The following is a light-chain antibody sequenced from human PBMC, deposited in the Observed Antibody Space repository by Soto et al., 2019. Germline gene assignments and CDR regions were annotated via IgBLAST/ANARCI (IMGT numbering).Light chain of an antibody. J-gene: IGKJ4*01. CDR1: QNIFTW. Sequence: DIQMTQSPSTLSASVGDTVTITCRASQNIFTWLAWYQHKPGKAPKLLMYDASILESGVPSRFSGSGSGTQFTLTIRRLQSDDFGHYYCQQYNPPSFGGGTKVEIK. V-gene: IGKV1-5*01. CDR3: QQYNPPS. CDR2: DAS.